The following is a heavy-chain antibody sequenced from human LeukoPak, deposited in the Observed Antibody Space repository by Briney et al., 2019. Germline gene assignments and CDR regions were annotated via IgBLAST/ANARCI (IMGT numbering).Heavy chain of an antibody. D-gene: IGHD3-9*01. V-gene: IGHV1-18*01. Sequence: ASVKVSCKASGYTFTSYGISWVRQAPGQGLEWIGWVTSYNGDTNYAQKFQGRVTMSTDTSTSTAYMELRSLRFDDTAIYYCAKDWHILTGRNCFDPWGQGTLVTVSS. CDR2: VTSYNGDT. J-gene: IGHJ5*02. CDR3: AKDWHILTGRNCFDP. CDR1: GYTFTSYG.